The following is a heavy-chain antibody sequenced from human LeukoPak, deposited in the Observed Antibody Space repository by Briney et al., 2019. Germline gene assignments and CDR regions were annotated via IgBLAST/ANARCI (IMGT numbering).Heavy chain of an antibody. CDR2: INTDGSST. V-gene: IGHV3-74*01. CDR1: GFTFSGYW. CDR3: ARAYSPDY. Sequence: GGSLILSCEASGFTFSGYWMHWVRQAPAKWLVWVSRINTDGSSTSYADSVKGRFTIYRDNAKNTLYLQMNSLRAEDTAVYFCARAYSPDYWGQGTLVTVSS. J-gene: IGHJ4*02. D-gene: IGHD5-18*01.